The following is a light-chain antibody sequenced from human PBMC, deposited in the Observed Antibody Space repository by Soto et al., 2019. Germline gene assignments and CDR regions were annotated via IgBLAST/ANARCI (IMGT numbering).Light chain of an antibody. CDR3: LQDDGWPLT. Sequence: ETVMTQSPVALSVSPGERATLSCRARQNVRKNLAWYQQKPGQAPRLLIYGASTRATGIPARFSGDGSGTEFTLTIDSLQSEDFVVYYCLQDDGWPLTFGQGTRLEIK. J-gene: IGKJ5*01. V-gene: IGKV3-15*01. CDR2: GAS. CDR1: QNVRKN.